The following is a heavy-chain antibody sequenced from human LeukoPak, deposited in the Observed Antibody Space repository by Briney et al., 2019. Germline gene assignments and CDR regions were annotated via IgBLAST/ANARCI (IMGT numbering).Heavy chain of an antibody. V-gene: IGHV3-74*03. Sequence: PGRSLRLSCAASGFTFSNYWMHWVRQAPGKGLVWVSRISTDGSSTTYADSVKGRFTISRDNAKNTLYLEMNSLRAEDTAVYYCARDRYCTTTRCSDYWGQGTLVTVSS. CDR1: GFTFSNYW. CDR2: ISTDGSST. J-gene: IGHJ4*02. D-gene: IGHD2-2*01. CDR3: ARDRYCTTTRCSDY.